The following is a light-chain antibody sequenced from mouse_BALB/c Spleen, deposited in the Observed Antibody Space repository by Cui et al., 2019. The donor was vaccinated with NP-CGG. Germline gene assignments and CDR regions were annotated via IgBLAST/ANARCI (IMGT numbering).Light chain of an antibody. J-gene: IGLJ1*01. CDR1: TLALTPTNY. V-gene: IGLV1*01. CDR3: AQWNSNHWV. CDR2: GTT. Sequence: HAVVSHESPLSTSPGETLSPTCRSRTLALTPTNYANWVQEKPDHLFTGLIGGTTNRVPGVPARFSGSLIGEKAALTITGAKTKDEEKNSCAQWNSNHWVFGGGTKLTVL.